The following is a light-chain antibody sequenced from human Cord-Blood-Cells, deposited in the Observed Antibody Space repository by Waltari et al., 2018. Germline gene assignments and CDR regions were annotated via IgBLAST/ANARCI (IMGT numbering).Light chain of an antibody. V-gene: IGLV2-14*01. CDR3: SSYTSSSTLV. J-gene: IGLJ3*02. CDR1: SSDVGGYNY. Sequence: QSALTQPASVSGSPGQSITISCTGTSSDVGGYNYVSWYQQHPGKAPKLTIHDVSKRPSGVSNRFSGSKSGNTASLTISGLQAEDEADYYCSSYTSSSTLVFGGGTKLTVL. CDR2: DVS.